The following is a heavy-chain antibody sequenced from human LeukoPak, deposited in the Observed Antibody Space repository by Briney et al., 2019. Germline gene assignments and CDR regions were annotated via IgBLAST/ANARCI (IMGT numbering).Heavy chain of an antibody. CDR1: GYSISSGYY. CDR2: IHHSGSS. J-gene: IGHJ6*03. Sequence: SETLSLTCSVSGYSISSGYYWGWIPQTPGTGLEWIESIHHSGSSYYNPSLKSRVTVSVDTSRNQFSLKLNSVTAADTAVYYCARERYCTSTSCSKSYYYMDVWGKGTTVTVSS. V-gene: IGHV4-38-2*02. D-gene: IGHD2-2*01. CDR3: ARERYCTSTSCSKSYYYMDV.